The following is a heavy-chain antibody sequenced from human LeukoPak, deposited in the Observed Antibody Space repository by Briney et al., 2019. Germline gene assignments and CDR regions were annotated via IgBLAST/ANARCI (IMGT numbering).Heavy chain of an antibody. Sequence: PSETLSLTCTVSGGSISSGEYYWSWIRQPPGKGLEWIGYIYYSGSTYYNPSLKSRVTISVDTSKNQFSLKLCSVTAADTAVYYCARDSPIWIGYTTAKNYYYYGMDVWGQGTTVTVSS. CDR3: ARDSPIWIGYTTAKNYYYYGMDV. CDR2: IYYSGST. CDR1: GGSISSGEYY. V-gene: IGHV4-30-4*01. D-gene: IGHD3-3*01. J-gene: IGHJ6*02.